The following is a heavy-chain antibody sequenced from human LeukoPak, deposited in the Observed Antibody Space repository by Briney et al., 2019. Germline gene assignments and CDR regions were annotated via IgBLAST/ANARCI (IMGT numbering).Heavy chain of an antibody. CDR1: GYTFTSYG. CDR3: AREYAIFGVVPMGYFDY. V-gene: IGHV1-18*01. Sequence: ASVKVSCKASGYTFTSYGISWVRQAPGQGLEWTGWISAYNGNTNYAQKLQGRVTMTTDTSTSTAYMELRSLRSDDTAVYYCAREYAIFGVVPMGYFDYWGQGTLVTVSS. J-gene: IGHJ4*02. CDR2: ISAYNGNT. D-gene: IGHD3-3*01.